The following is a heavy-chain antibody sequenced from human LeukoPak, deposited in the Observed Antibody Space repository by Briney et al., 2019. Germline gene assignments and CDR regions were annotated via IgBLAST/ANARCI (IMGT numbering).Heavy chain of an antibody. Sequence: PSETLSLTCTVSGGSISSYYWSWLRQPPGKGLEWIGYIYYSGSTNYNPSLKSRVTISVDTSKSQFSLKLTSVTAADTAVYYCARGGGYSYFDYWGQGTLVTVSS. V-gene: IGHV4-59*01. CDR2: IYYSGST. CDR1: GGSISSYY. CDR3: ARGGGYSYFDY. J-gene: IGHJ4*02. D-gene: IGHD5-18*01.